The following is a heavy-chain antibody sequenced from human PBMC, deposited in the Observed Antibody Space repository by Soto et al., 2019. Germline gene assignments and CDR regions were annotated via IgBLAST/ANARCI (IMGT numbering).Heavy chain of an antibody. V-gene: IGHV1-3*01. CDR2: INAGNGNT. J-gene: IGHJ4*02. CDR1: GYTFTSYA. Sequence: ASVKVSCKASGYTFTSYAMHWVRQAPGQRLEWMGWINAGNGNTKYSQKFQGRVTITRDTSASTAYMELSSLRSEDTGTYYCAHLYWAASGTRYYFDYWGQGTLVTVSS. CDR3: AHLYWAASGTRYYFDY. D-gene: IGHD6-13*01.